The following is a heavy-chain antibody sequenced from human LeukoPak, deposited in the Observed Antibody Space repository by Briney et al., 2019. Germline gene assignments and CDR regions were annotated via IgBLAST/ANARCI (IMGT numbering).Heavy chain of an antibody. D-gene: IGHD6-19*01. Sequence: GGSLRLSCAASGFTVSSNYMNWVRQAPGKGLEWVSVIYSGGSTYYAESVKGRFTISRDNSKNTLYLQMNSLRAEDTAVYYCARDRSSGWYYFDYWGQGTLVTVFS. J-gene: IGHJ4*02. CDR3: ARDRSSGWYYFDY. CDR1: GFTVSSNY. V-gene: IGHV3-66*01. CDR2: IYSGGST.